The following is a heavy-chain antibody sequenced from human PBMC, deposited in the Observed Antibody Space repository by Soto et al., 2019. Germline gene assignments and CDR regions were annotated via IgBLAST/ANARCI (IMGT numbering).Heavy chain of an antibody. CDR3: AIITRGFSMDV. CDR1: GFTFSAYW. J-gene: IGHJ6*02. D-gene: IGHD1-20*01. V-gene: IGHV3-7*01. CDR2: IKHDGSEK. Sequence: PGGSLRLSCAASGFTFSAYWMSWVRQTPGKGLEWVANIKHDGSEKYYVDSVKGRFTISRDNAKNSLLLEMNSLRAEDTAVFYCAIITRGFSMDVWGQGTTVTVSS.